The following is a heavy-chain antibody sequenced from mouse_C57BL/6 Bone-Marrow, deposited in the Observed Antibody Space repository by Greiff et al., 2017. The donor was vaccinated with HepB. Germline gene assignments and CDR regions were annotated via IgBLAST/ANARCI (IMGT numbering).Heavy chain of an antibody. CDR3: ARSGLRLPPYAMDY. CDR2: IDPNSGGT. Sequence: QVQLKQSGAELVKPGASVKLSCKASGYTFTSYWMHWVKQRPGRGLEWIGRIDPNSGGTKYNEKFKSKATLTVDKPSSTAYMQLSSLTSEDSAVYYCARSGLRLPPYAMDYWGQGTSVTVSS. J-gene: IGHJ4*01. V-gene: IGHV1-72*01. D-gene: IGHD3-2*02. CDR1: GYTFTSYW.